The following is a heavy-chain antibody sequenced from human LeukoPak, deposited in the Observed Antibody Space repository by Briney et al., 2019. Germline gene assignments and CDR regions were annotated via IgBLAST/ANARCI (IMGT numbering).Heavy chain of an antibody. CDR3: ARTITMVRGVTTNWFDP. CDR2: INHSGST. J-gene: IGHJ5*02. Sequence: SETLSLTCAVYGGSFSGYYWSWIRQPPGKGLEWIGEINHSGSTNYNPSLKSRVTISVDTSKNQFSLKLSSVTAADTAVYYCARTITMVRGVTTNWFDPWGQGTLVTVSS. D-gene: IGHD3-10*01. CDR1: GGSFSGYY. V-gene: IGHV4-34*01.